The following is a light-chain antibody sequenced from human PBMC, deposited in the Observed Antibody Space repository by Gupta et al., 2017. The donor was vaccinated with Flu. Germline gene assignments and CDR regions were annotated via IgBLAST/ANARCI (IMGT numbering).Light chain of an antibody. Sequence: QSVLTQPPSVSGAPGQRVTIPCTWSTSNIGAGYDVHWYQQRPGTAPKLLIYGNSKRPSGVPDRFAGSKSATSASLAITGLQAEDEADYYCQSYDSSLRMVFGGGTKLTVL. CDR1: TSNIGAGYD. J-gene: IGLJ2*01. CDR2: GNS. CDR3: QSYDSSLRMV. V-gene: IGLV1-40*01.